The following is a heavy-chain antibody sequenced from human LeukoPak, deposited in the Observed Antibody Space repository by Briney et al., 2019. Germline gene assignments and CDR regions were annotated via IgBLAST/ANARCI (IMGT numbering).Heavy chain of an antibody. CDR1: GFTFSSYW. Sequence: PGGSLRLSCAASGFTFSSYWMSWVRQAPGKGLEWVANIKQDGSEKNYVDSMKGRFTISRDNAKNSLYLQMNSLRAEDMALYYCAKDVGTNVEYYFDYWGQGTLVTVSS. V-gene: IGHV3-7*03. D-gene: IGHD2-2*01. CDR2: IKQDGSEK. J-gene: IGHJ4*02. CDR3: AKDVGTNVEYYFDY.